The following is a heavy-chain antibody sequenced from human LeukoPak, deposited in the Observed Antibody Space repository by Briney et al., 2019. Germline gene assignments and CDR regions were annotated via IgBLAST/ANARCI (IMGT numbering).Heavy chain of an antibody. Sequence: SETLSLTCTVSGGSISSYYWSWIRQPPGKGLEWIGYIYYSGSTNYNPSLKSRVTISVDTSKNQFSLKLSSVTAADTAVYYCAARGIAASRFYDYWGQGTLVTVSS. CDR1: GGSISSYY. D-gene: IGHD6-13*01. CDR2: IYYSGST. V-gene: IGHV4-59*01. J-gene: IGHJ4*02. CDR3: AARGIAASRFYDY.